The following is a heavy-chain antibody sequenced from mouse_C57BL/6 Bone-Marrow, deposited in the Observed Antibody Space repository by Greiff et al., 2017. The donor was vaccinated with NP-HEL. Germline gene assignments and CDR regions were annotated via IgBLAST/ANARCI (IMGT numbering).Heavy chain of an antibody. CDR3: ARSGQLRLAWFAY. CDR1: GYAFSSSW. CDR2: IYPGDGDT. Sequence: QVQLQQSGPELVKPGASVKISCKASGYAFSSSWMNWVKQRPGKGLEWIGRIYPGDGDTNYNGKFKGKATLTADKSSSTAYMQLSSLTSEDSAVYFCARSGQLRLAWFAYWGQGTLVTVSA. V-gene: IGHV1-82*01. D-gene: IGHD3-2*02. J-gene: IGHJ3*01.